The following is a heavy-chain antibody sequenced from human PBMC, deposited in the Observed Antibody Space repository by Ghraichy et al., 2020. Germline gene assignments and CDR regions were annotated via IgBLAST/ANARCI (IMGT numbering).Heavy chain of an antibody. D-gene: IGHD2-15*01. V-gene: IGHV3-66*01. CDR3: VRDVRCSGVTCQPYGMDV. CDR1: GFTVSSNY. CDR2: IHTGGST. J-gene: IGHJ6*02. Sequence: GGSLRLSCVVSGFTVSSNYMSWVRQAPGKGLDWVSIIHTGGSTYTADSVTGRFTISRDHSTNTLYLSMSRLSVEDTAVDYCVRDVRCSGVTCQPYGMDVWGQGTTVTVSS.